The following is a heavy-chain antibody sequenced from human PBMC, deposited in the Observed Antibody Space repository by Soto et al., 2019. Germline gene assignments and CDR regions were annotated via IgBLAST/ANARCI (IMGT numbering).Heavy chain of an antibody. CDR1: GGSISSSFYY. CDR2: IYYGGNT. Sequence: PSETLSLTCTVSGGSISSSFYYWVWIRQPPGKGLEWIGSIYYGGNTDYNPALKSRVTISVDTSKKQFSLKLSSVTAADTAVYYCARHAGIEVDGFDYWGQGTLVTVSS. J-gene: IGHJ4*02. CDR3: ARHAGIEVDGFDY. D-gene: IGHD3-22*01. V-gene: IGHV4-39*01.